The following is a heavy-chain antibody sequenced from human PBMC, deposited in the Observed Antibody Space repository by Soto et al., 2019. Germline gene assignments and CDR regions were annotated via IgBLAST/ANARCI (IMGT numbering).Heavy chain of an antibody. V-gene: IGHV4-39*01. CDR1: GGSVSSSSYY. CDR2: VYYSGST. CDR3: GTLEGLATSSYYLDY. Sequence: QLQLQESGPGLVKPSETLFLTCTVSGGSVSSSSYYWGWVRQTPGQGMEWIGSVYYSGSTYYKPSSWSRVTITVDKSKNHFSLKLMSLSAADTAVYYCGTLEGLATSSYYLDYWGQGALVTVSS. D-gene: IGHD6-6*01. J-gene: IGHJ4*02.